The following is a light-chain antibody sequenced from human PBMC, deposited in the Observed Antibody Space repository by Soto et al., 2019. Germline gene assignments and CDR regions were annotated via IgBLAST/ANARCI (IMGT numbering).Light chain of an antibody. CDR1: SSNIGSNT. J-gene: IGLJ3*02. Sequence: QSVLTQPPSASGTPGQMVTISCSGSSSNIGSNTVNWYQQLPGTAPKLLIYSNNQRPSGVPDRFSGSKSGTLASLAISGLQSEDEDDYYCAAWDDSLNGWVFGGGTKLTVL. CDR2: SNN. CDR3: AAWDDSLNGWV. V-gene: IGLV1-44*01.